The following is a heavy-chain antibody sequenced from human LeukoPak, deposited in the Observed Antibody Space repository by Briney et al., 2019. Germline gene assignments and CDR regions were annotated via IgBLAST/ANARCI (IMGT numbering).Heavy chain of an antibody. D-gene: IGHD1-26*01. Sequence: PGGSLRLSCAASGFTFSSYAMSWVRQAPGKGLEWVSGISGSGGSTYYADSVKGRFTLSRDNSKNTLYLQMNSLRAEDTAVYYCANRAHTGSYYAAFDYWGQGTLVTVSS. J-gene: IGHJ4*02. CDR3: ANRAHTGSYYAAFDY. CDR1: GFTFSSYA. CDR2: ISGSGGST. V-gene: IGHV3-23*01.